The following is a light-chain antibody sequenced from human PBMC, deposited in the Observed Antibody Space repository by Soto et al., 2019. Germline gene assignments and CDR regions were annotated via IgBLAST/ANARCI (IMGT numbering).Light chain of an antibody. CDR3: QSYYSSLSGSV. J-gene: IGLJ2*01. CDR1: SSNIGTGYD. Sequence: QSVLTQPPSVSGDPGQRVTISCTGSSSNIGTGYDVHWYQQLPGTAPKLLIYGNSNRPSGVPDRFSGSKSGTSASLAITGLQAEDEADYYCQSYYSSLSGSVFGGGTKLTVL. V-gene: IGLV1-40*01. CDR2: GNS.